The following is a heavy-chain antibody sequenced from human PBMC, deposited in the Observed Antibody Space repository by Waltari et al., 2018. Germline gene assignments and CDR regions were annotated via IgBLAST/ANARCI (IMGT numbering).Heavy chain of an antibody. CDR2: VDPEDGET. CDR3: ATNPGFGVVITRYYYYYMDV. V-gene: IGHV1-69-2*01. CDR1: GYTFTDYY. Sequence: EVQLVQSGAEVKKPGATVKISCKASGYTFTDYYMHWVQQPPGKGLEWMGRVDPEDGETIYAEKFQGRVTITADTSTDTAYMELSSLRSEDTAVYYCATNPGFGVVITRYYYYYMDVWGKGTTVTVSS. D-gene: IGHD3-3*01. J-gene: IGHJ6*03.